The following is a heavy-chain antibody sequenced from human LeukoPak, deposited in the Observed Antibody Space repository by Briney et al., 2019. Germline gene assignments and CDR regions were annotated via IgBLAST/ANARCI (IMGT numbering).Heavy chain of an antibody. J-gene: IGHJ5*02. CDR3: ARGLAGGLDP. V-gene: IGHV3-13*01. D-gene: IGHD2-21*01. CDR1: GFTFSSYD. CDR2: IHAAGDT. Sequence: GGSLRLSCAASGFTFSSYDMHWVRQVIGKGLEWVSAIHAAGDTHYADSVKGRFTVSRENAKNPLYLQMHTLRVGDTAVYYCARGLAGGLDPWGRGTLVTVSS.